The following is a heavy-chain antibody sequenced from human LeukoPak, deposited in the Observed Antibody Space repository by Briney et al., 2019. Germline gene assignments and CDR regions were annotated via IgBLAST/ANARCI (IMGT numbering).Heavy chain of an antibody. V-gene: IGHV3-21*01. CDR2: ISRSSGSSSYI. D-gene: IGHD3-10*01. Sequence: GGSLRLSCAASGFIFSNYITNWARQAPGKGLEWVSSISRSSGSSSYIYYADSVKGRFTISRDNAKNSVYLQMNSLRPEDTAVYYCAREFADWGQGTLVTVSS. CDR3: AREFAD. CDR1: GFIFSNYI. J-gene: IGHJ4*02.